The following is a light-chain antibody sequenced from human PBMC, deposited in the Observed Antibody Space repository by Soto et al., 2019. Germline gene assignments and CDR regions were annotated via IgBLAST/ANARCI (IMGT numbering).Light chain of an antibody. CDR2: DAS. CDR1: YSDIGGYKH. J-gene: IGLJ1*01. V-gene: IGLV2-14*03. CDR3: SSYTSSTSLLI. Sequence: QSALTQPASVSASPGQSITISCIGTYSDIGGYKHDSWYQQHPGKAPKLIIYDASNRPSGISNRFSASKSGNTASLTISGLQADDEADYYCSSYTSSTSLLIFGAGTKLTVL.